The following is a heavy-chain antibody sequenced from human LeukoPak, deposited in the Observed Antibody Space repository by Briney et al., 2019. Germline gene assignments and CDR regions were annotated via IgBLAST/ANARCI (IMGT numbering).Heavy chain of an antibody. CDR1: GFTFSSYS. J-gene: IGHJ4*02. CDR3: ARGLDSSGYYGFDY. D-gene: IGHD3-22*01. Sequence: GGSLRLSCAASGFTFSSYSMDWVRQAPGKGLEWVSSISSSSNFIYYADSVKGRFTISRDNAKNSLYLQMNSLRVEDTAVYYCARGLDSSGYYGFDYWGQGTLVTVSS. V-gene: IGHV3-21*04. CDR2: ISSSSNFI.